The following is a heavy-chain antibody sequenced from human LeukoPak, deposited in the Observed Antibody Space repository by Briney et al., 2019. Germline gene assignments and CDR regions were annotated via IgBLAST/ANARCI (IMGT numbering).Heavy chain of an antibody. CDR2: INPNSGGT. J-gene: IGHJ6*03. D-gene: IGHD6-6*01. CDR3: ARGGLIAARRGYYYMDV. Sequence: ASVKVSCKASGYTFTGYYMHWVRQAPGQGLEWMGRINPNSGGTNYAQKFQGRVTMTRDTSISTAYMELSRLRSDDTAVYYCARGGLIAARRGYYYMDVWGKGTTVTVSS. V-gene: IGHV1-2*06. CDR1: GYTFTGYY.